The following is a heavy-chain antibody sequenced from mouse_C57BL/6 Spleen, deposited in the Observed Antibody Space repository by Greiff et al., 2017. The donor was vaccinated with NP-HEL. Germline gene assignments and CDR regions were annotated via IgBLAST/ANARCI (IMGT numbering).Heavy chain of an antibody. CDR2: IRSKSNNYAT. CDR1: GFSFNTYA. D-gene: IGHD4-1*01. Sequence: VQLKESGGGLVQPKGSLKLSCAASGFSFNTYAMNWVRQAPGKGLEWVARIRSKSNNYATYYADSVKDRFTISRDDSESMLYLQMNNLKTEDTAMYYCVRQPNWNYFDYWGQGTTLTVSS. J-gene: IGHJ2*01. V-gene: IGHV10-1*01. CDR3: VRQPNWNYFDY.